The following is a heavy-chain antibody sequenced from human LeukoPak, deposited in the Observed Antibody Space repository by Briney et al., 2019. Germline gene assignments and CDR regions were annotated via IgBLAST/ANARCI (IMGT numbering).Heavy chain of an antibody. CDR2: ISGSGGST. J-gene: IGHJ4*02. Sequence: GGSLRLSCAASGFTFSSYAMSWVRQAPGKGREWVSAISGSGGSTYYADSVKGRFTISRDNSKNTLYLQKISLRAEDTAVYYCAKDLGLWFGDTLFDYWGQGTLVTVSS. V-gene: IGHV3-23*01. CDR1: GFTFSSYA. CDR3: AKDLGLWFGDTLFDY. D-gene: IGHD3-10*01.